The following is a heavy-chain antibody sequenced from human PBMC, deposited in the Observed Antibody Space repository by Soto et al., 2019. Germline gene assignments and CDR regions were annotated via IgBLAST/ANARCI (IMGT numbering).Heavy chain of an antibody. CDR3: ARDSMIVVVITPYYYYYGMDV. V-gene: IGHV6-1*01. CDR2: TYYRSKWYN. J-gene: IGHJ6*02. CDR1: GDSVSSNSAA. Sequence: SQTLSLTCAISGDSVSSNSAAWNWIRQSPSRGLEWLGRTYYRSKWYNDYAVSVKSRITINPDTSKNQFSLQLNSVTPDDTAVYYCARDSMIVVVITPYYYYYGMDVWGQGTTVTVSS. D-gene: IGHD3-22*01.